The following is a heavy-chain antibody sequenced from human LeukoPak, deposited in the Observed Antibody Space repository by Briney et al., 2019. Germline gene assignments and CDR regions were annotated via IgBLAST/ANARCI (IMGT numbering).Heavy chain of an antibody. CDR1: GFTFSSYG. CDR2: IWYDGSNK. D-gene: IGHD6-13*01. J-gene: IGHJ3*02. CDR3: ARNTIAAAGTPVSLAFDI. V-gene: IGHV3-33*01. Sequence: GSLRLSCAASGFTFSSYGMHWVRQAPGKGLEWVAVIWYDGSNKYYADSVKGRFTISRDNSKNTLYLQMNSLRAEDTAVYYCARNTIAAAGTPVSLAFDIWGQGTMVTVSS.